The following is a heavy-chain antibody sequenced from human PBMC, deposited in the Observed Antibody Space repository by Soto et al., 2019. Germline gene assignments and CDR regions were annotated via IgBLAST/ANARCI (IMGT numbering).Heavy chain of an antibody. V-gene: IGHV1-18*01. D-gene: IGHD3-16*01. J-gene: IGHJ6*02. CDR1: CYSFTRYG. CDR3: AMVDVYVTPSPQDV. Sequence: ASVKVSCKASCYSFTRYGIGWARQAPGQGLEWMGWINAYNGNTNYAQNLQGRLTLTTDTSTTTAYMELRSLRSNDTAIYYCAMVDVYVTPSPQDVWGQGTTVTVSS. CDR2: INAYNGNT.